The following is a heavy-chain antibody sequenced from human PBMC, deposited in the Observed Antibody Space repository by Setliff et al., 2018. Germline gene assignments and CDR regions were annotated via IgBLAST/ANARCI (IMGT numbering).Heavy chain of an antibody. Sequence: GGSLRLSCAASGFTFSIYSMSWVRQAPGKGLEWVALISGSGGTKFYADSVKGRFTISRDNSKNTLYLQMNSLRGEDSAVYYCTRGGAHCSGGYCYGANWGQGTLVTV. CDR3: TRGGAHCSGGYCYGAN. J-gene: IGHJ4*02. CDR2: ISGSGGTK. CDR1: GFTFSIYS. D-gene: IGHD2-15*01. V-gene: IGHV3-23*01.